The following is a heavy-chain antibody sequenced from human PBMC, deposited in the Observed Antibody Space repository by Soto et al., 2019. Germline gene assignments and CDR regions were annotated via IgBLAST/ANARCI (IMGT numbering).Heavy chain of an antibody. Sequence: GGSLRLSCASSGFTFSSYAMGWVHQAPGKGLELVSTISAGGGRTYYADSVKGRFTISRGNSKNTLYLQMNSLRAEDTAVYYCTKGYYYDTCGYFDSWGQGTLVTVSS. CDR1: GFTFSSYA. J-gene: IGHJ4*02. V-gene: IGHV3-23*01. CDR2: ISAGGGRT. D-gene: IGHD3-22*01. CDR3: TKGYYYDTCGYFDS.